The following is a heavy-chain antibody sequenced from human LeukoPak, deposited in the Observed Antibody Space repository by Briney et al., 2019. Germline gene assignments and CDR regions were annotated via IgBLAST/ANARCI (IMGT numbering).Heavy chain of an antibody. CDR2: IIPIFGTA. CDR1: GGTFSSYA. D-gene: IGHD2-21*01. V-gene: IGHV1-69*13. J-gene: IGHJ4*02. CDR3: AKAPVTSCRGVYCYPFDY. Sequence: SVKVSCKASGGTFSSYAISWVRQAPGQGLEWMGGIIPIFGTANYAQKFQGRVTITADESTSTAYMELSSLRSEDTAVYYCAKAPVTSCRGVYCYPFDYWGQGTLVTVSS.